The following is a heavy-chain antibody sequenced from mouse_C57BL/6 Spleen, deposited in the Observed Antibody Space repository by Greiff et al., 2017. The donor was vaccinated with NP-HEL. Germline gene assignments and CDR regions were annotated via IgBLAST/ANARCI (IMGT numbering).Heavy chain of an antibody. CDR3: AKTLSYAMDY. D-gene: IGHD6-1*01. Sequence: QVQLQESGPGLVQPSQSLSITCTVSGFSLTSYGVHWVRQPPGKGLEWLGVIWSGGSTDYNAAFISRLSISKDKSKSQRFFKMNRRQADDTAIYYCAKTLSYAMDYGGQGTSVTVSS. CDR2: IWSGGST. CDR1: GFSLTSYG. J-gene: IGHJ4*01. V-gene: IGHV2-4*01.